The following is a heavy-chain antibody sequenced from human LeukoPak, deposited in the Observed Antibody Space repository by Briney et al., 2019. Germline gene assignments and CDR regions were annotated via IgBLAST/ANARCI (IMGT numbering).Heavy chain of an antibody. D-gene: IGHD3-3*01. CDR1: GGSISRGDYY. CDR3: ARTDFWSGYSYNWFDP. Sequence: SQTLSLTCTVSGGSISRGDYYWSWIRQPPGKGLEWIGYIYYSGSTYYNPSLKSRVTISVDTSKNQFSLKLSSVTAADTAVYYCARTDFWSGYSYNWFDPWGQGTLVTVSS. J-gene: IGHJ5*02. V-gene: IGHV4-30-4*08. CDR2: IYYSGST.